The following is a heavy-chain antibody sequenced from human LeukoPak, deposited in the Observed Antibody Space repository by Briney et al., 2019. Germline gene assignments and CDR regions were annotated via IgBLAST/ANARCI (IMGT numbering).Heavy chain of an antibody. D-gene: IGHD3-10*01. CDR1: GFTFSDWG. Sequence: GGSLRLSCAASGFTFSDWGMHWVRQPPGKGPEWVSFIRYDGSNKYYADSVKGRFSISRDNSKNTLYLEMNSLRPEDTAVYYCARDGNFRVPGEDWGQGALVTVSS. CDR2: IRYDGSNK. J-gene: IGHJ4*02. V-gene: IGHV3-30*02. CDR3: ARDGNFRVPGED.